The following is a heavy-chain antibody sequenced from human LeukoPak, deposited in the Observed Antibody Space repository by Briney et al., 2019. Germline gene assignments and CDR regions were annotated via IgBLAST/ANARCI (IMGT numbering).Heavy chain of an antibody. V-gene: IGHV5-51*01. CDR2: IYPGDSST. Sequence: GESLRISCKASGYGFSNYWIGWARQLPGKGPEWVGFIYPGDSSTRYSPSFQGQVTISADKSISTAYLQWSSRKAADTAMYYCARRYYHTTEFDPWGQGTPVTVSS. J-gene: IGHJ5*02. CDR1: GYGFSNYW. CDR3: ARRYYHTTEFDP. D-gene: IGHD3-10*01.